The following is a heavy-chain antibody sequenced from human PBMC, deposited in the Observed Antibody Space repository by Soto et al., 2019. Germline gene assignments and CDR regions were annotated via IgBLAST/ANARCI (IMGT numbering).Heavy chain of an antibody. Sequence: SETLSLTCAVYGGSISGHYWNWIRQPPGKGLEWIGEINHSGRTNYNPSLKSRVTISVDTSKNQFSLNLGSVTAADTAVYYCARTLYGDNVDYWGQGTLVTVSS. J-gene: IGHJ4*02. V-gene: IGHV4-34*01. CDR3: ARTLYGDNVDY. D-gene: IGHD4-17*01. CDR2: INHSGRT. CDR1: GGSISGHY.